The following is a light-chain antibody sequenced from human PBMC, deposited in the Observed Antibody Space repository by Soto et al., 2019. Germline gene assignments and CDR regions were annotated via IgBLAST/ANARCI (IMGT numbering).Light chain of an antibody. CDR2: GNN. CDR3: QSYDSSLSGSDV. Sequence: QSVLTQPPSLSGAPGQRVTISCTGSIYNMGAGYDVHWYQQLPGTAPKLLIYGNNNRPSGVPDRFSGATSGTSASLAITGLQAEDEADYYCQSYDSSLSGSDVFGTGTKSPS. J-gene: IGLJ1*01. CDR1: IYNMGAGYD. V-gene: IGLV1-40*01.